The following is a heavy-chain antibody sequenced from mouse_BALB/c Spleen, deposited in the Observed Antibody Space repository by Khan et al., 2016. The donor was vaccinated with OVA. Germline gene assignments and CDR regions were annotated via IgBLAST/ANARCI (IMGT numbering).Heavy chain of an antibody. D-gene: IGHD2-10*01. Sequence: QIQLVQSGPELKKPGETVKISCKASGHTFTKYGMNWVKQAPGEGLKWMGWINTYTGEPTYADDFNGRFAFSLETSASTAYLQINNLKNEDTATDSCARPPYFSYVMDNWGQGTSVTVSS. J-gene: IGHJ4*01. CDR2: INTYTGEP. CDR1: GHTFTKYG. CDR3: ARPPYFSYVMDN. V-gene: IGHV9-3-1*01.